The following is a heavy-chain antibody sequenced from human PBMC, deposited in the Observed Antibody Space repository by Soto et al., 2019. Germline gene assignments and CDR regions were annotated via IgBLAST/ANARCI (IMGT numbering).Heavy chain of an antibody. CDR2: ISSSGNTR. V-gene: IGHV3-11*01. Sequence: QVQLVESGGGLVKPGGSLRLSCAASGFTFSDYYMSWIRQAPEKGLEWVSYISSSGNTRYYADSVKGRFTISRDNAKNSLFLQMNSLRAEDTAVYYCATQGSKHAFPPDYWGQGTLVTVSS. CDR3: ATQGSKHAFPPDY. CDR1: GFTFSDYY. D-gene: IGHD2-2*01. J-gene: IGHJ4*02.